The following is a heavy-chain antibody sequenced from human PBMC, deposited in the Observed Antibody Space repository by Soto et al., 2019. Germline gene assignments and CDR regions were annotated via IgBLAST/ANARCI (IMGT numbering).Heavy chain of an antibody. CDR2: INSDRSST. V-gene: IGHV3-74*01. Sequence: PGGSLRLSCAASGFTFSSYWMHWVRQAPGKGLVWVSRINSDRSSTSYADSVKGRFTISRDNAKNTLYLQMNSLRAEDKAVYYCARDYDYYGMDVWGQGTTVTVSS. CDR1: GFTFSSYW. J-gene: IGHJ6*02. CDR3: ARDYDYYGMDV.